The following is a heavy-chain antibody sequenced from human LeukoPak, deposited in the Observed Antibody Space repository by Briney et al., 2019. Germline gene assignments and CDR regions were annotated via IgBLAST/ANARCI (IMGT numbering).Heavy chain of an antibody. CDR2: ISSSSSYI. Sequence: PGGSLRLSCAASGFTFSSYSMNWVRQAPGKGLEWVSSISSSSSYIYYADSVKGRFTISRDNAKNSLYLQMNSLRAEDTAVYYCAREGYDILTGLRFSYWGQGTLVTVSS. D-gene: IGHD3-9*01. V-gene: IGHV3-21*01. CDR3: AREGYDILTGLRFSY. CDR1: GFTFSSYS. J-gene: IGHJ4*02.